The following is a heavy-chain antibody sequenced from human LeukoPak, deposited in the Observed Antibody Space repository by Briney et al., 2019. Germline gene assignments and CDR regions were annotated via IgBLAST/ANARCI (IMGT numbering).Heavy chain of an antibody. CDR2: IYYSGST. Sequence: PSETLSLTCTVSGGSISSYYWSWIRQPPGKGLEWIGYIYYSGSTNYNPSLKSRVTISVDTSKNQFSLKLSSVTAADTAVYYCARAAYCSSTSCYYSSFDYWGQGTLVTVSS. CDR1: GGSISSYY. CDR3: ARAAYCSSTSCYYSSFDY. D-gene: IGHD2-2*01. V-gene: IGHV4-59*12. J-gene: IGHJ4*02.